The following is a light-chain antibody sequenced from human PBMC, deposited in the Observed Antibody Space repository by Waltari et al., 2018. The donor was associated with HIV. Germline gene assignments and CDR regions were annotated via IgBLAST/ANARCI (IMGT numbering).Light chain of an antibody. J-gene: IGLJ3*02. CDR2: NNN. CDR1: DSNIGAGYD. Sequence: QSVLTQPPSVSGAPGQRVTISCTGSDSNIGAGYDVQWYQQLPGAAPKLLIFNNNYRPSGVPDRFSGSRSGASASLAITGLQPEDEADYYCQSHDFNNWVFGGGTKLSVL. CDR3: QSHDFNNWV. V-gene: IGLV1-40*03.